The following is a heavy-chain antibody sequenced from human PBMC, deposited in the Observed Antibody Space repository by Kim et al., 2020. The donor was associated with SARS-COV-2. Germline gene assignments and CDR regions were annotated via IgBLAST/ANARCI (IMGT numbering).Heavy chain of an antibody. D-gene: IGHD5-12*01. J-gene: IGHJ3*02. V-gene: IGHV3-21*01. CDR3: ARGRRGYSGYVRAFDI. Sequence: VKGRVTISRDNAKSSLYLQVNSRRAEDTAVYYCARGRRGYSGYVRAFDIWGQGTMVTVSS.